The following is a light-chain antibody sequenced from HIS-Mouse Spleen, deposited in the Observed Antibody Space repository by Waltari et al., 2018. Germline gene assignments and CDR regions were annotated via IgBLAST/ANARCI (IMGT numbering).Light chain of an antibody. CDR1: SSDVGGYNY. Sequence: QSALTQPRAVSGSPGQSVTISCPGTSSDVGGYNYVAWYQKHPGKAPKLMIYDVSKQPSGVPDRFSGSKSGNTASLTISGLQAEDEADYYCCSYAGSWVFGGGTKLTVL. CDR3: CSYAGSWV. J-gene: IGLJ3*02. V-gene: IGLV2-11*01. CDR2: DVS.